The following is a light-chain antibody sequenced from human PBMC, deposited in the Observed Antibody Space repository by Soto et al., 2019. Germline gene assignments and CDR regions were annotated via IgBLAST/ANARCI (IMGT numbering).Light chain of an antibody. CDR1: QNIRYY. V-gene: IGKV3-11*01. Sequence: EIVLTQSPATLSLSPGERATLSCRASQNIRYYLAWYQQKPGQAPRLLIYDASNRATGIPTRFSGSGSGTDFTLTISSLEPDDFAVYYCQQRSNWPPVTFGQGTRLDIK. J-gene: IGKJ5*01. CDR3: QQRSNWPPVT. CDR2: DAS.